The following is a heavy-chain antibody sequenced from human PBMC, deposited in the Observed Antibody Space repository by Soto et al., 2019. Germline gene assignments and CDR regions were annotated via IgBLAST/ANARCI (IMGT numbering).Heavy chain of an antibody. V-gene: IGHV1-8*01. J-gene: IGHJ6*02. CDR3: ARGRIQLWSPYYYYGMDV. D-gene: IGHD5-18*01. Sequence: SLKVSYKASVYPFTSCQIKRVRQAAGHGLEWMGWMSPNRGNTGYAQKFQGRVTMTRNTSRSTAYMELSSLRSEDTAVYYCARGRIQLWSPYYYYGMDVCGQGSTFRVSS. CDR1: VYPFTSCQ. CDR2: MSPNRGNT.